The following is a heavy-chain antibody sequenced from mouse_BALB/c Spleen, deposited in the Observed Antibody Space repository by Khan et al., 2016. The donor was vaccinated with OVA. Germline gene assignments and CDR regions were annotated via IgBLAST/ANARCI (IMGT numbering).Heavy chain of an antibody. J-gene: IGHJ2*01. Sequence: EVQLVESGGGLVQPGGSRKLSCAASGFTFSRFGMHWVRQAPEKGLEWVAYISSGSGTIYYADTVKGRFTISRDNPKNTLFLQMTSLRTEETAMYYCTRDSNFDYWGQGTTLTVSS. V-gene: IGHV5-17*02. CDR1: GFTFSRFG. CDR2: ISSGSGTI. CDR3: TRDSNFDY.